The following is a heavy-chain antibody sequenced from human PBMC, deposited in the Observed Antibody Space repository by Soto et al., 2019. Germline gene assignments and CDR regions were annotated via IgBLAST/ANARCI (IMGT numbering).Heavy chain of an antibody. CDR2: IIPIFGTA. V-gene: IGHV1-69*01. CDR3: SRDGGRHAGGIDY. J-gene: IGHJ4*02. Sequence: QVQLVQSGAEVKKPGSSVKVSCKASGGTFSSYSINRVRQAPGQGLEWMGEIIPIFGTANYAQKFQGRVTITAYDSTSTAYMELSSLRSEDTAVYYCSRDGGRHAGGIDYWGQGTLVTVSS. CDR1: GGTFSSYS. D-gene: IGHD1-26*01.